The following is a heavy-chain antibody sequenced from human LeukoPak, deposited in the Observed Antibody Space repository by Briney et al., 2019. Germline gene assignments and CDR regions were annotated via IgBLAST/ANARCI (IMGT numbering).Heavy chain of an antibody. D-gene: IGHD3-16*02. V-gene: IGHV1-2*02. J-gene: IGHJ4*02. CDR1: GYTLTGYY. CDR3: ARAPANYDYVWGSYREYYFDY. CDR2: INPNSGGT. Sequence: GASVKVSCKASGYTLTGYYMHWVRQAPGQGLEWMGWINPNSGGTSYAQKFQGGVTMTRDTSISTAYMELSRLRSDDTAVYYCARAPANYDYVWGSYREYYFDYWGQGTLVTVSS.